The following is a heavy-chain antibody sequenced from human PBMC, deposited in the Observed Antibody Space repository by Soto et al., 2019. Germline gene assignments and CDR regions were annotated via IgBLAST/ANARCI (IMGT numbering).Heavy chain of an antibody. V-gene: IGHV4-61*01. Sequence: QVQLQESGPGLVKPSETLSLTCTVSGGSVSSGSYYWSWIRQPPGKGLEWIGYIYYSGSTNYNPSLKSLVTISVDTSKNPFSLALSSVTAADTAVYDCARESDFYFYGMDGWGQGTTVTVSS. D-gene: IGHD3-3*01. CDR2: IYYSGST. CDR3: ARESDFYFYGMDG. CDR1: GGSVSSGSYY. J-gene: IGHJ6*02.